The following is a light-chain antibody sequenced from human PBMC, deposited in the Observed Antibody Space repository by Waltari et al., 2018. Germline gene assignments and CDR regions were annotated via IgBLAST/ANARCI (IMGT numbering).Light chain of an antibody. CDR3: QQYYSTPT. CDR2: WAS. CDR1: QSVLYSSNNKNY. Sequence: DIVLTQSPDPLAVSLGEMATINCKSSQSVLYSSNNKNYLAWYQQKPGQPPKLLIYWASTRESGVPDRFSGSGSGTDFTLTISSLQAEDVAVYYCQQYYSTPTFGQGTRLEIK. V-gene: IGKV4-1*01. J-gene: IGKJ5*01.